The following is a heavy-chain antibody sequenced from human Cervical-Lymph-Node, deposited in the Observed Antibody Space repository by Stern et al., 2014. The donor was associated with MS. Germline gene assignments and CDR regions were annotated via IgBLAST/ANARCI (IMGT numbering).Heavy chain of an antibody. D-gene: IGHD4-23*01. J-gene: IGHJ4*02. Sequence: EVQLLESGGGLIQPGGSLRLSCAPSGFTVSSTYMSWVRQAPGRGLRGASIIFSGGATAYAVSVKGRFTISRDNSRNTLYLQMNSLRAEDTAFYYCARVPPGYGSNSFFDYWGQGNLVTVSS. CDR2: IFSGGAT. CDR1: GFTVSSTY. CDR3: ARVPPGYGSNSFFDY. V-gene: IGHV3-53*01.